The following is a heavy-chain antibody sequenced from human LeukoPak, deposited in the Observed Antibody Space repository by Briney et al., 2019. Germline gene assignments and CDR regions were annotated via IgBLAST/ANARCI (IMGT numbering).Heavy chain of an antibody. Sequence: PGGSLRLSCAASGFTFDDYAMHWVRQAPGKGLEWVSLISWDGGSTYYADSVKGRFTISRDNSKNSLYLQMNSLRAEDTALYYCAKDPIRFGEGLDYFDYWGQGTLVTVSS. CDR1: GFTFDDYA. V-gene: IGHV3-43D*03. CDR3: AKDPIRFGEGLDYFDY. D-gene: IGHD3-10*01. J-gene: IGHJ4*02. CDR2: ISWDGGST.